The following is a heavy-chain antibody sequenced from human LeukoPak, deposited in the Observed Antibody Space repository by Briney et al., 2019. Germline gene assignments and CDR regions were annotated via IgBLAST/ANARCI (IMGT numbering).Heavy chain of an antibody. J-gene: IGHJ3*02. Sequence: SETLSLTCTVSGGSISSSSYYWGWIRQPPGKGLEWIGSIYYTGSTYYNPSLKSRVTISVDTSKNQFSLKLSSVTAADTAVYYCARTSVHDAFDIWGRGTMVTVSS. CDR3: ARTSVHDAFDI. V-gene: IGHV4-39*01. CDR1: GGSISSSSYY. CDR2: IYYTGST. D-gene: IGHD6-19*01.